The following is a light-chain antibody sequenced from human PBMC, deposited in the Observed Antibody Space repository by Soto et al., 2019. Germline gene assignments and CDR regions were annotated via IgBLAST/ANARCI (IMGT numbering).Light chain of an antibody. V-gene: IGLV2-14*03. J-gene: IGLJ2*01. CDR3: TSWTTSTTMI. Sequence: QSMLTQPASVSGSPGQSITISCTGTSSDIGAYNFVSWYQQHPGKAPKLMLYDVNIRPSGVSNRFSGSKSGNTASLTISGLQAEDEADYYCTSWTTSTTMIFGGGTQLTVL. CDR1: SSDIGAYNF. CDR2: DVN.